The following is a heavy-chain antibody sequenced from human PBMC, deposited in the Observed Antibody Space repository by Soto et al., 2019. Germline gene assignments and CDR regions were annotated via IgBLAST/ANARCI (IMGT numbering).Heavy chain of an antibody. Sequence: QVQLVESGGGLVKPGGSLRLSCEASGFTFSDYYMSWIRQAPGKGLEWVSYISNSGTTIYYADSVKGRFTISRDNANNSLYLQMNSLRAEDTAVYYCAKRFQPPLGESSYSYYYYMDVWGKGTTVTVSS. J-gene: IGHJ6*03. CDR1: GFTFSDYY. CDR2: ISNSGTTI. CDR3: AKRFQPPLGESSYSYYYYMDV. V-gene: IGHV3-11*01. D-gene: IGHD3-16*01.